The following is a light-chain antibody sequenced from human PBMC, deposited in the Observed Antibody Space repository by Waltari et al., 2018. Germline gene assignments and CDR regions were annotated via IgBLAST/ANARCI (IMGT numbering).Light chain of an antibody. J-gene: IGLJ2*01. CDR2: DVS. V-gene: IGLV2-14*03. Sequence: SALTQPDSVSGSPGQSITISCSGVSSDSGAYNYVSWYRRHTGEAPKVIIYDVSNRPSGVSNRFSGSKSGSTASLTISGLQPEDEAVYYCSSFTSSTTGIFGGGTKLTVL. CDR1: SSDSGAYNY. CDR3: SSFTSSTTGI.